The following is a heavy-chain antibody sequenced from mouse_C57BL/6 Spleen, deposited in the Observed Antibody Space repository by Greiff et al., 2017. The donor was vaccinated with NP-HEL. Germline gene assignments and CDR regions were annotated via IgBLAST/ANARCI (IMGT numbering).Heavy chain of an antibody. CDR2: IDPANGNT. Sequence: EVQLQQSVAELVRPGASVKLSCTASGFNIKNTYMHWVKQRPEQGLEWIGRIDPANGNTKYAPKFQGKATITADTSSNTAYLQLSSLTSEGTAIFFCCSGYFGLWYFDCWGTGTTVTVSS. CDR1: GFNIKNTY. CDR3: CSGYFGLWYFDC. J-gene: IGHJ1*03. V-gene: IGHV14-3*01.